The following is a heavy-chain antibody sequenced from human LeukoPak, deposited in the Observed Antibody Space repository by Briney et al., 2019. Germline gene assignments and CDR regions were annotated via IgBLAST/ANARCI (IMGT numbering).Heavy chain of an antibody. V-gene: IGHV4-59*01. Sequence: SETLSLTCTVSGRSIRNYYCTWIRQPPGKGLEWIGYIYYSGNTNNNPSLRTRVTISVDASKSQFSLKLSSVTPADTAVYYCARVRIPYYTDSSAYYLFDYWGQGARVTVSS. CDR3: ARVRIPYYTDSSAYYLFDY. D-gene: IGHD3-22*01. J-gene: IGHJ4*02. CDR1: GRSIRNYY. CDR2: IYYSGNT.